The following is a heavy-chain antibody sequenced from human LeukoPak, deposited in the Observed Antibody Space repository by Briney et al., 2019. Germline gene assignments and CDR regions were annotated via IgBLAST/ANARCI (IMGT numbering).Heavy chain of an antibody. D-gene: IGHD5-12*01. V-gene: IGHV4-59*08. CDR1: GGSISSYY. CDR2: IYYSGST. CDR3: ARFGRYSGYDKGFDY. J-gene: IGHJ4*02. Sequence: SETLSLTCTVSGGSISSYYWSWIRQPPGKGLEWIGYIYYSGSTYYNPSPKSRVTISVDKPKNQFSLKPSSVTAADTAVYYCARFGRYSGYDKGFDYWGQGTLVTVSS.